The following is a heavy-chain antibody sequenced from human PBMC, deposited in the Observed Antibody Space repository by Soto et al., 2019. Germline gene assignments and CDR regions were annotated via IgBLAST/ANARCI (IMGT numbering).Heavy chain of an antibody. CDR3: AKASVSYSSSCRPFFDY. CDR1: GFTFSSYG. V-gene: IGHV3-30*18. J-gene: IGHJ4*02. CDR2: ISYDGSNK. Sequence: QVQLVESGGGVVQPGRSLRLSCAAAGFTFSSYGMHWVRQAPGKGLEWVAVISYDGSNKYYADSVKGRFTISRDNSKNPLHLQMNSQRAEDTAVYYCAKASVSYSSSCRPFFDYWGQGTLVTVSS. D-gene: IGHD6-6*01.